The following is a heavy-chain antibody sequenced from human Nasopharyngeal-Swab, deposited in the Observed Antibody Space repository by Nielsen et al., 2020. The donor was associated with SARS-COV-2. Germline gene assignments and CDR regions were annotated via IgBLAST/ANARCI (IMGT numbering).Heavy chain of an antibody. CDR2: ISYDGSNK. D-gene: IGHD1-26*01. Sequence: GESLKISCAASGFTFSSYWMTWVRQAPGKGLEWVAVISYDGSNKYYADSVKGRFTISRDNSKNTLYLQMNSLRAEDTAVYYCARTCSGSYWGAFDIWGQGTMVTVSS. V-gene: IGHV3-30-3*01. CDR3: ARTCSGSYWGAFDI. CDR1: GFTFSSYW. J-gene: IGHJ3*02.